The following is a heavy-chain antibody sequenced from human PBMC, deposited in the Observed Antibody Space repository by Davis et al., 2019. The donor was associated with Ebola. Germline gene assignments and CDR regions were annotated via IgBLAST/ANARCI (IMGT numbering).Heavy chain of an antibody. V-gene: IGHV3-7*03. J-gene: IGHJ4*02. D-gene: IGHD1-14*01. CDR3: ARRTGY. CDR1: GFTFSSHQ. CDR2: VKEDGRDK. Sequence: GGSLRLSCVASGFTFSSHQMSWVRRAPGKGLEWVAKVKEDGRDKYYVDSVKGRFTISRDNAKNSLYLQMNSLRAEDTAVYYCARRTGYWGQGTLVTVSP.